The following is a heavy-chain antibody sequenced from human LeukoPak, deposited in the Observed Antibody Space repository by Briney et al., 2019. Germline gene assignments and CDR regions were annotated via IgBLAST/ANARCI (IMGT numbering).Heavy chain of an antibody. J-gene: IGHJ4*02. CDR1: GLAFSSYV. CDR3: ASGLHYGSGKMRFDY. V-gene: IGHV3-23*01. D-gene: IGHD3-10*01. CDR2: ITGRGATT. Sequence: GGSLRLSCTASGLAFSSYVMSWVRQAPGKGLEWVSSITGRGATTYYADSVKGPFTISRDNSKNTVYLQMNSLRAEDTAIYYCASGLHYGSGKMRFDYWGQGTLVTVSS.